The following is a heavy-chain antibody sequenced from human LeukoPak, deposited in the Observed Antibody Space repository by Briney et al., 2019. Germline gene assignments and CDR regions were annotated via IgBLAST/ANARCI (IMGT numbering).Heavy chain of an antibody. V-gene: IGHV6-1*01. CDR3: ARDSDVSDTAVVRFDY. CDR1: GDSVSSTSAA. D-gene: IGHD5-18*01. Sequence: SQTLSLTCAISGDSVSSTSAAWNWIRQSPSRGLEWLGRTYYRSKWFNDYAESVKSRITINADPSKNQFSLQLNSVTPEDTAVYYCARDSDVSDTAVVRFDYWGQGTLVTVSA. CDR2: TYYRSKWFN. J-gene: IGHJ4*02.